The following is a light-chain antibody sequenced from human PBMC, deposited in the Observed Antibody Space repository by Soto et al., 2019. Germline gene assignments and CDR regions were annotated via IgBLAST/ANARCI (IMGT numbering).Light chain of an antibody. CDR1: QSLVGRY. Sequence: EIVLTQSPGTLSLSPGDRATLSCRASQSLVGRYLAWYQQKSGQAPRLLIFRASSRATGIPERFSGGGSGTDFTLTISRLEPEDFAVYYCQQYGDSLTWTFDQGTKVEIK. J-gene: IGKJ1*01. CDR3: QQYGDSLTWT. CDR2: RAS. V-gene: IGKV3-20*01.